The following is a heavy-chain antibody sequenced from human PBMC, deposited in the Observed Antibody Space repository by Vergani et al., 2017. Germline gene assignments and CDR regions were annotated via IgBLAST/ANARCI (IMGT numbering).Heavy chain of an antibody. D-gene: IGHD3-16*01. V-gene: IGHV3-30*18. CDR1: RSTFKTYG. CDR3: VKDNDYDADGPFDL. Sequence: QGQLVESGGGIVQPGRSLTLSCVASRSTFKTYGMHWVRQAPGKGLEWVGLIYYDGSNAYYADSVKGRFTISRDNSKNTLYLQMNNLRHEDTALYFCVKDNDYDADGPFDLWGRGTLVTVSS. CDR2: IYYDGSNA. J-gene: IGHJ2*01.